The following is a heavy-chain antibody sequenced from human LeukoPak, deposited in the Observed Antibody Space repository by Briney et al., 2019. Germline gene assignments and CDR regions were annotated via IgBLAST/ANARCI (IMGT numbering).Heavy chain of an antibody. J-gene: IGHJ4*02. D-gene: IGHD1-26*01. V-gene: IGHV3-53*01. CDR2: IYSGGST. CDR3: AKDLGRYRNNFFDY. CDR1: GFTVSSNY. Sequence: SGGSLRLSCAASGFTVSSNYMSWVRQAPGKGLEWVSVIYSGGSTYYADSVKGRFTISRDNSKNTLYLQMNSLRADDTAVYYCAKDLGRYRNNFFDYWGQGNLVTVSS.